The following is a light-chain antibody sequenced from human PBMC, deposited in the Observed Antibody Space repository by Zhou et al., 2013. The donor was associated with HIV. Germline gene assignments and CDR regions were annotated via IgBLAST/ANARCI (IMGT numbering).Light chain of an antibody. CDR3: QQTYATPLT. CDR1: QGISSY. V-gene: IGKV1-9*01. CDR2: AAS. J-gene: IGKJ4*01. Sequence: DIQLTQSPSFLSASVGDRVTITCRASQGISSYLAWYHQEPGKAPKLLIYAASTLQSGVPSRFSGSGSGTEFTLTISSLQPEDFGTYHCQQTYATPLTFGGGTTVEIK.